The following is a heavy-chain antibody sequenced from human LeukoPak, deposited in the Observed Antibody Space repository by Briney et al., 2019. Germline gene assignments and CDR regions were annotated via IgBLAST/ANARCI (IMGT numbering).Heavy chain of an antibody. Sequence: SETLSLICTVSGGSISSSSYYWSWIRQPAGKGLEWIGRIYTSGSTNYNPSLKSRVTMSVDTSKNQFSLKLSSVTAADTAVYYCARGISSGWYGAFDIWGQGTMVTVSS. CDR2: IYTSGST. CDR1: GGSISSSSYY. V-gene: IGHV4-61*02. CDR3: ARGISSGWYGAFDI. D-gene: IGHD6-19*01. J-gene: IGHJ3*02.